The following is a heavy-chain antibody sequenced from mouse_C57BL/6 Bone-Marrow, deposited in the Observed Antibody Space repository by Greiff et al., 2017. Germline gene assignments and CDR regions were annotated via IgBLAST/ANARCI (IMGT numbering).Heavy chain of an antibody. D-gene: IGHD1-1*01. CDR1: GFTFSSYA. J-gene: IGHJ3*01. CDR3: ARDGDYYGSSYTWFAY. CDR2: ISDGGSYT. V-gene: IGHV5-4*01. Sequence: EVQGVESGGGLVKPGGSLKLSCAASGFTFSSYAMSWVRQTPEKRLEWVATISDGGSYTYYPDNVKGRFTISRDNAKNNLYLQMSHMKYEDTAMYYCARDGDYYGSSYTWFAYWGQGTMVTVSA.